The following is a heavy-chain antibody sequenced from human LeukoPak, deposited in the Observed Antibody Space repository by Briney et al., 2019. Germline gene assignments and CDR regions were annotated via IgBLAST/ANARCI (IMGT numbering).Heavy chain of an antibody. CDR2: IWYDGSNK. J-gene: IGHJ4*02. CDR3: ARDLGQLDFDY. D-gene: IGHD6-13*01. Sequence: PGGSLRLSCAASGITFSSYGMHWVRQAPGKGLEWVAVIWYDGSNKYYADSVKGRFTISRDNSKNTLYLQMNSLRAEDTAVYYCARDLGQLDFDYWGQGTLVTVSS. CDR1: GITFSSYG. V-gene: IGHV3-33*01.